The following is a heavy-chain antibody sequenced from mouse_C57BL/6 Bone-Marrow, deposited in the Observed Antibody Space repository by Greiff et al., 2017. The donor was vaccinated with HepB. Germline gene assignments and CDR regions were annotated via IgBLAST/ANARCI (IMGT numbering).Heavy chain of an antibody. CDR2: IDPEDGAT. V-gene: IGHV14-1*01. Sequence: VQLQQSGAELVRPGASVKLSCTASGFNIKDYYMHWVKQRPEQGLEWIGRIDPEDGATEYAPKFQGKATMTADTSSNTAYLQLSSLTAEDTAVYYCTTRTTVPSYWGQGTLVTVSA. CDR1: GFNIKDYY. CDR3: TTRTTVPSY. D-gene: IGHD1-1*01. J-gene: IGHJ3*01.